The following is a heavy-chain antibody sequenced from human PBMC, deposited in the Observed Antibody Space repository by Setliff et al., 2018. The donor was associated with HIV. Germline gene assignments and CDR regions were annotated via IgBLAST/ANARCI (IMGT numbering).Heavy chain of an antibody. V-gene: IGHV4-34*01. J-gene: IGHJ3*01. Sequence: PSETLSLTCAVYGGSFSGYSWSWIRQPPGKGLEWIGEINHSGTTNYNPSLKSRLTISVDTSKNQFSLKMTSVTAADTAVYYCARLPSPGPYDSSAAFTGAFDVWGQGAMVTVSS. D-gene: IGHD3-22*01. CDR2: INHSGTT. CDR3: ARLPSPGPYDSSAAFTGAFDV. CDR1: GGSFSGYS.